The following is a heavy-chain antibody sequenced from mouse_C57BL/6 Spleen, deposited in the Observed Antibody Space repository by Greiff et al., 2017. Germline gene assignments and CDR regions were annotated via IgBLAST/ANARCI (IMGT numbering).Heavy chain of an antibody. CDR2: IYPGGGYT. Sequence: QVQLQQSGAELVRPGTSVKMSCKASGYTFTNYWIGWAKQRPGHGLEWIGDIYPGGGYTNYNEKFKGKATLTADKSSSTAYMQFSSLTSEDSAIYYCAREVYYGSSYYCDYWGQGTTLTVSS. CDR1: GYTFTNYW. CDR3: AREVYYGSSYYCDY. J-gene: IGHJ2*01. D-gene: IGHD1-1*01. V-gene: IGHV1-63*01.